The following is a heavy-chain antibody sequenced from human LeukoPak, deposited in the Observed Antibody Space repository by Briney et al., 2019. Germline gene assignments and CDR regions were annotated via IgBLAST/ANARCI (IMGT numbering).Heavy chain of an antibody. Sequence: SETLSLTCTVSGGSISSYYWSWIRQPAGKGLEWIGRIYTSGSTNYNPSLKSRVTMSVDTSKNQFSLKLSSVTAADTAAYYCARGYSSSWYGAVWFDPWGQGTLVTVSS. J-gene: IGHJ5*02. CDR1: GGSISSYY. CDR3: ARGYSSSWYGAVWFDP. V-gene: IGHV4-4*07. D-gene: IGHD6-13*01. CDR2: IYTSGST.